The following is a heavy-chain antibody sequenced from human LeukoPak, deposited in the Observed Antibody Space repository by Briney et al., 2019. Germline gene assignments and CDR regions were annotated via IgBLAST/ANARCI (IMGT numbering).Heavy chain of an antibody. CDR3: ARGYSSSWNPFDY. D-gene: IGHD6-13*01. CDR1: GFTFSSYA. Sequence: GGSLRLSCAPSGFTFSSYAMHCVRQAPGKGLEWVAVISYDGSNKYYADSVKGRFTISRDNSKTTLYLQMNSLRAEDTAVYYCARGYSSSWNPFDYWGQGTLVTVSS. V-gene: IGHV3-30*16. CDR2: ISYDGSNK. J-gene: IGHJ4*02.